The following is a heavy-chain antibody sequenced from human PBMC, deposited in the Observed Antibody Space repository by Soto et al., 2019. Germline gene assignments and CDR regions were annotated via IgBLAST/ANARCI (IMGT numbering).Heavy chain of an antibody. CDR2: INHSGST. D-gene: IGHD3-9*01. Sequence: PSETLSLTCAVYGGSFSGYYWSWIRQPPGKGLEWIGEINHSGSTNYNPSLKSRVTISVDTSKNQFSLKLSSVTAADTAFYYCARGMAEEQIFYYFDYWGQGALVTVSS. CDR3: ARGMAEEQIFYYFDY. V-gene: IGHV4-34*01. J-gene: IGHJ4*02. CDR1: GGSFSGYY.